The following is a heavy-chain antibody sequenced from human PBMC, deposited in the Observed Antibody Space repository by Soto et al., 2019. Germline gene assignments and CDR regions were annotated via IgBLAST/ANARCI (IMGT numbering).Heavy chain of an antibody. J-gene: IGHJ4*02. CDR1: GFTFSNYV. CDR3: ARYCGASSCYSGFDF. D-gene: IGHD2-15*01. CDR2: IDNSGAGT. Sequence: PGGSLRLSWAASGFTFSNYVMTWVGQTPGKGLQWVSAIDNSGAGTWYTDSVKGRFTISRDNSKNTLYLQASGLRAEDTAFYYCARYCGASSCYSGFDFWGRGTLVTVSS. V-gene: IGHV3-23*01.